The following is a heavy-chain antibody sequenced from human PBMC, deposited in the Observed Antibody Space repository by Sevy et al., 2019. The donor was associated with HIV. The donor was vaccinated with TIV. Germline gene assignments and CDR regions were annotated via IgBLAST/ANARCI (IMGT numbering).Heavy chain of an antibody. CDR2: IWFDGSNK. V-gene: IGHV3-33*06. D-gene: IGHD6-19*01. J-gene: IGHJ6*02. Sequence: GVSLRLSCAASGFTFSTYSMHWVRQAPGKGLEWVALIWFDGSNKYYADSVKGRFTISRDNSKNTLYLQMNSLRAEDTAVYYCAKAVADSNYYYGLDVWGQGTTVTVSS. CDR1: GFTFSTYS. CDR3: AKAVADSNYYYGLDV.